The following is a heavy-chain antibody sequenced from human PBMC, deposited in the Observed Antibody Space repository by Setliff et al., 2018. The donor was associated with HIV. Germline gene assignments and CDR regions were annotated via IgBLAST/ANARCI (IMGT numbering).Heavy chain of an antibody. CDR2: IKSKTDGGTT. D-gene: IGHD1-26*01. J-gene: IGHJ4*02. V-gene: IGHV3-15*01. CDR1: GFTFRNVW. Sequence: GGSLRLSCAASGFTFRNVWMTWVRRAPGKGLEWVGRIKSKTDGGTTDYAAPVKDRFTISRDDSRNTLYLHMNSLKIEDTAVYFCCGAFLGHWGQGTLVTVSS. CDR3: CGAFLGH.